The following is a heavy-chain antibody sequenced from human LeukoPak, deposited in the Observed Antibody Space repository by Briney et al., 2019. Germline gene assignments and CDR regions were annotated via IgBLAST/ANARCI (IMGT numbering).Heavy chain of an antibody. D-gene: IGHD3-10*01. CDR3: AKDYYGSGSYDY. CDR1: GFTFSSYG. J-gene: IGHJ4*02. CDR2: ISYDGSNK. V-gene: IGHV3-30*18. Sequence: GGSLRLSCAASGFTFSSYGMHWVRQAPGKGLEWVAAISYDGSNKYYADSVKGQFTISRDNSKNTLYLQMNSLRAEDTAVYYCAKDYYGSGSYDYWGQGTLVTVSS.